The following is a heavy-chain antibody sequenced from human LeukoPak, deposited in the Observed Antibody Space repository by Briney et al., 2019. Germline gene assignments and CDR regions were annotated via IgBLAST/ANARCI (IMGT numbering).Heavy chain of an antibody. CDR1: GFTFSNFW. CDR2: INTDGSTT. CDR3: ANDMTGPVDS. J-gene: IGHJ4*02. Sequence: GGSLRLSCAASGFTFSNFWMHWARQAPGKGLVWVARINTDGSTTNYADSVKGRFTISRDNAKNTLYLQMNSLRAEDTAVYHCANDMTGPVDSWGQGTLAADSS. V-gene: IGHV3-74*01. D-gene: IGHD3-9*01.